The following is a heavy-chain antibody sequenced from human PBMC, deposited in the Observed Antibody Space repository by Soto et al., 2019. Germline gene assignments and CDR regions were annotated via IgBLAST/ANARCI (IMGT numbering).Heavy chain of an antibody. V-gene: IGHV1-69*02. Sequence: QVQLVQSGAEVKKPESSVKVSCKASGGTFSSYTISWVRQAPGQGLEWMGRIIPILGIANYAQKFQGRVTITADKSTSTAYMELSSLRSEDTAVYYCARYCSSTSCYTDAFDIWGQGTMVTVSS. D-gene: IGHD2-2*02. CDR2: IIPILGIA. J-gene: IGHJ3*02. CDR1: GGTFSSYT. CDR3: ARYCSSTSCYTDAFDI.